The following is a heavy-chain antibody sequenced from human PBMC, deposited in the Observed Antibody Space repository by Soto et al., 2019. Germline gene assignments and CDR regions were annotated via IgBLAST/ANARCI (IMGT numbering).Heavy chain of an antibody. CDR1: DFTLEHYG. V-gene: IGHV3-20*04. CDR2: ISWNGGRT. CDR3: ASGIDAVAG. Sequence: EVKVVESGGGLTRPGESLTLSCIGYDFTLEHYGMSWVRQVPGRGLEWVSGISWNGGRTGYGDSVKGRITISRDNAKNTVSQERTRLSPRDTARYSGASGIDAVAGWGRGTMVT. J-gene: IGHJ3*01.